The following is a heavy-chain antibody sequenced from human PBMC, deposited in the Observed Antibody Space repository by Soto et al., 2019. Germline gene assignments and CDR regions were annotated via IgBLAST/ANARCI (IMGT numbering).Heavy chain of an antibody. Sequence: GGSLRLSCAASGFTFSDYWMHWVRQGPGRGLEWVSAIGGSDGSTHYADSVEGRLTISRDNSKNTLYLQINSLRAEDTAVYYCAKEGSTSYAFFDSWGQGTLVTVSS. CDR3: AKEGSTSYAFFDS. CDR1: GFTFSDYW. CDR2: IGGSDGST. V-gene: IGHV3-23*01. J-gene: IGHJ4*02. D-gene: IGHD6-6*01.